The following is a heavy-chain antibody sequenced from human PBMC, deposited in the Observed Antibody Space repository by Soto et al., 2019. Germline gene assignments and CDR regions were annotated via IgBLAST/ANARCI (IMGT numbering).Heavy chain of an antibody. J-gene: IGHJ2*01. CDR3: ARKILGSTTRPNYWYFDL. CDR2: ISGGGDAA. V-gene: IGHV3-23*01. CDR1: GFTFLNYA. D-gene: IGHD7-27*01. Sequence: ESGGGLVQPGGSLRLSCAGSGFTFLNYAMNWVRQAPGKGLEWVSSISGGGDAAFFPDSVRGRFTISRDNSKNTVTLQMNSLGVDDTAVYYCARKILGSTTRPNYWYFDLWGRGTLVTVSS.